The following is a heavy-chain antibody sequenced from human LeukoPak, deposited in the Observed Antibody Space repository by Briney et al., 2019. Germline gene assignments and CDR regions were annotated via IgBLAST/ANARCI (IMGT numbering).Heavy chain of an antibody. V-gene: IGHV4-4*07. CDR1: GGSISGYY. CDR3: ARSPSGRGGYNWFDP. J-gene: IGHJ5*02. Sequence: SETLFLTCTVSGGSISGYYWSWIRQPAGKGLEWIGRVYISGSTNYNPAFKSRFTMSIHTSKNQFSLNLSSGTAADTAVYYCARSPSGRGGYNWFDPWGQGTLVTVSS. CDR2: VYISGST. D-gene: IGHD3-16*01.